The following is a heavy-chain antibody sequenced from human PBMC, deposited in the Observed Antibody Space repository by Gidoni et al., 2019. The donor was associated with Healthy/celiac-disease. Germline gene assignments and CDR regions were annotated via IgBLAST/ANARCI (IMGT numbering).Heavy chain of an antibody. Sequence: DWIGSIYYSGSTYYNPSLKSRVTISVDTSKNQFSLKLSSVTAADTAVYYCAWAARIQVFDYWGQGTLVTVSS. V-gene: IGHV4-39*01. CDR2: IYYSGST. J-gene: IGHJ4*02. CDR3: AWAARIQVFDY. D-gene: IGHD6-6*01.